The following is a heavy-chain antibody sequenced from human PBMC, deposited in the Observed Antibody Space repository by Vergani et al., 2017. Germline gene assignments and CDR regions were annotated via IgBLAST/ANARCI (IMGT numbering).Heavy chain of an antibody. CDR3: AISVRTTVVTPVIT. CDR1: GYTFTGYY. D-gene: IGHD4-23*01. CDR2: INPNSGGT. V-gene: IGHV1-2*06. J-gene: IGHJ5*02. Sequence: QVQLVQSGAEVKKPGASVKVSCKASGYTFTGYYMHWVRQAPGQGLEWMGRINPNSGGTNYAQKFQGRVTITRDTSASTAYMELSSLRSEDTAVYYCAISVRTTVVTPVITWGQGTLVTVSS.